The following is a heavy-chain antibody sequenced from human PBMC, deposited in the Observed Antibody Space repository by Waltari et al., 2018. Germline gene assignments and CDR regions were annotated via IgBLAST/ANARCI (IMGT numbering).Heavy chain of an antibody. CDR1: GSLSSTTYY. Sequence: QLQLQESGPGLVKPSETLSLTCTVSGSLSSTTYYWGWIRQPPGKGLEWTGSMSSSGHTYYNPSLKSRVTISVDTSKNQFSLRLSSVTAADTAVYYCARRSRGSGSYAFGAFDIWGQGTMVIVSS. J-gene: IGHJ3*02. CDR3: ARRSRGSGSYAFGAFDI. V-gene: IGHV4-39*01. D-gene: IGHD1-26*01. CDR2: MSSSGHT.